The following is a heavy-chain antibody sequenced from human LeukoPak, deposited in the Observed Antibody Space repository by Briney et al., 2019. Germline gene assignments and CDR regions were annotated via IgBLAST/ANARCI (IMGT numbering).Heavy chain of an antibody. J-gene: IGHJ3*02. CDR2: LRYDGSNK. Sequence: GGSLRLSCAASGFTFSSYGMHWVRQAPGKGLEWVAFLRYDGSNKYYADSVKGRFTISRDNSKNTLYLQMNSLRAEDTAVYYCARTYDFGRGPPGDAFDNWGPGTLVTVSS. V-gene: IGHV3-30*02. CDR1: GFTFSSYG. D-gene: IGHD3-3*01. CDR3: ARTYDFGRGPPGDAFDN.